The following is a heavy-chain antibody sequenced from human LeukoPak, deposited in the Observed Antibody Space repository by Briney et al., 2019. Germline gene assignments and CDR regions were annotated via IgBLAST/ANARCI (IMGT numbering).Heavy chain of an antibody. V-gene: IGHV3-23*01. Sequence: GGSLRLSCAATGFTFSSYAMSWVRQAPGKGLEWVSAISGSGGSTYYADSVKGRFTISRDNSKNTLYLQMNSLRAEDTAVYYCAKDFVSIVSSMDVWGQGTTVTVSS. CDR2: ISGSGGST. CDR3: AKDFVSIVSSMDV. CDR1: GFTFSSYA. J-gene: IGHJ6*02. D-gene: IGHD2-15*01.